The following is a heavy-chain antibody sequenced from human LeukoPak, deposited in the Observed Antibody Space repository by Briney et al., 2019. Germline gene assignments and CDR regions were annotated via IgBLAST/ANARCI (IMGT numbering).Heavy chain of an antibody. Sequence: GASVKVSCKASGYTFTSYGISWVRQAPGQGLEWMGWISAYNGNTNYAQKLQGRVTMTTDTSTSTAHMELRSLRSDDTAVYYCVYYDSSGLNAFDIWGQGTMVTVSS. V-gene: IGHV1-18*01. CDR2: ISAYNGNT. J-gene: IGHJ3*02. CDR1: GYTFTSYG. D-gene: IGHD3-22*01. CDR3: VYYDSSGLNAFDI.